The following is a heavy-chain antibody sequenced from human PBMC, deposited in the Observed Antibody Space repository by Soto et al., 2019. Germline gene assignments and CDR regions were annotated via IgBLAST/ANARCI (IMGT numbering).Heavy chain of an antibody. J-gene: IGHJ4*02. V-gene: IGHV3-48*03. CDR2: IFTTGTTM. CDR3: ARDKDWAFDY. Sequence: EVQLVEPGGSLVQPGGSLRLSCVASGFTFSSYSIVWVRQAPGKGLEWVSYIFTTGTTMYYADSVKGRFTVSRDNAKNSVFLLLNSLRAEDTAVYYCARDKDWAFDYWGQGTLVTVSS. D-gene: IGHD3-9*01. CDR1: GFTFSSYS.